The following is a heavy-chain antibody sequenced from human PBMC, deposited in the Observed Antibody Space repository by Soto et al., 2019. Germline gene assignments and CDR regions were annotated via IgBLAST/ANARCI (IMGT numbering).Heavy chain of an antibody. CDR2: IKEDGNER. CDR1: GFTFSTYW. D-gene: IGHD3-16*01. J-gene: IGHJ3*01. V-gene: IGHV3-7*01. CDR3: ARTKGAVAFDL. Sequence: EVQLVESGGGLVQPGGSLRLSCAASGFTFSTYWMSWVRQAPGKGLEWVDNIKEDGNERYYVDSVKGRFTISRDNAENSLFLQMNSLRAEDTAVYYCARTKGAVAFDLWGQGTMVTVSS.